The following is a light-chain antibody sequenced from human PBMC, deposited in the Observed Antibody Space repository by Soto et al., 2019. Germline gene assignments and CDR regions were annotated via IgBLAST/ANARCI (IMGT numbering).Light chain of an antibody. CDR1: SSNIGNNY. J-gene: IGLJ2*01. Sequence: QSVLTQPPSVSAAPGQKVTISCSGSSSNIGNNYVSWYQQLPGTAPKLLIYENNKRPSGIPDRFSGSKSGTSATLGITGLQAGDEADYYRGTWDSSLRAWVFGGGTQLTVL. CDR2: ENN. V-gene: IGLV1-51*02. CDR3: GTWDSSLRAWV.